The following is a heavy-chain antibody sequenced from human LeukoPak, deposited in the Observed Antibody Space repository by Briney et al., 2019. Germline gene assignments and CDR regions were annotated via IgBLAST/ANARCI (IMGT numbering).Heavy chain of an antibody. V-gene: IGHV3-7*01. CDR2: IKQDGSEK. D-gene: IGHD6-6*01. J-gene: IGHJ4*02. Sequence: GGSLRLSCAASGFTFSSYWMSWVRQAPGKGLEWVANIKQDGSEKYYVDSVKGRFTISRDNAKTSLYLQMNSLRAEDTAVYYCARSPMSIAARPGGIDYWGQGTLVTVSS. CDR1: GFTFSSYW. CDR3: ARSPMSIAARPGGIDY.